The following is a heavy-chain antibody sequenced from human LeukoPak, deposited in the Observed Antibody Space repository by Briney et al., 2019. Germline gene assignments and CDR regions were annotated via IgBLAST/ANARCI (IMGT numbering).Heavy chain of an antibody. CDR2: MSGSGGST. Sequence: GGSLRLSCAASGFTFSSSAMSWVRQAPGKGLEWVSSMSGSGGSTFYADSVKGRFTISRDNSRNTLYVQMNSLRAEDTAVYYCAKKVGPSTPSFDWWGQGTLVTVSS. CDR1: GFTFSSSA. CDR3: AKKVGPSTPSFDW. V-gene: IGHV3-23*01. J-gene: IGHJ4*02. D-gene: IGHD1-1*01.